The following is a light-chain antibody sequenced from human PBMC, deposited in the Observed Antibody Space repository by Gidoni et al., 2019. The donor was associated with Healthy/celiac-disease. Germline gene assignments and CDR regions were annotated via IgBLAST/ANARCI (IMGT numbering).Light chain of an antibody. CDR2: DAS. Sequence: DIQMNQSPSSLSASVGDRVTITCQASQDISNYLNWYQQKPGKAPKLLIYDASNLETGVPSRFSGSGSGTDFTFTISSLQPEDIATYYCQQYDNLSIFTFGPGTKVDIK. CDR3: QQYDNLSIFT. J-gene: IGKJ3*01. V-gene: IGKV1-33*01. CDR1: QDISNY.